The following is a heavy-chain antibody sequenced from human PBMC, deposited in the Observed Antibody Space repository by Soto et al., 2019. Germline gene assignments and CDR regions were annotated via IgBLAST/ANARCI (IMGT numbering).Heavy chain of an antibody. D-gene: IGHD2-2*01. J-gene: IGHJ4*02. CDR3: ARGPAR. Sequence: LSLTCTVSGGSISSGGYSWSWIRQHPGKGLEWIGHIFYSGNTYYNPSLKSRVTISVDTSKNQFSLKLSSVTAADTAVYYCARGPARWGQGTLVTVSS. CDR2: IFYSGNT. CDR1: GGSISSGGYS. V-gene: IGHV4-31*03.